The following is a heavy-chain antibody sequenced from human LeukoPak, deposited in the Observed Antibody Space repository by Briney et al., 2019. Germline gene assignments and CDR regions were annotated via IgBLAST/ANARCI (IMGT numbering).Heavy chain of an antibody. CDR3: AKDLSVLWFGESS. D-gene: IGHD3-10*01. CDR1: GLTFSSYA. Sequence: PGGSLRLSCAASGLTFSSYAMSWVRQAPGKGLEWVSAISGSGGSAYYADSVKGRFTISRDHSKNTLYLQMNSLRAEDTAVYYCAKDLSVLWFGESSWGQGTLVTVSS. V-gene: IGHV3-23*01. CDR2: ISGSGGSA. J-gene: IGHJ4*02.